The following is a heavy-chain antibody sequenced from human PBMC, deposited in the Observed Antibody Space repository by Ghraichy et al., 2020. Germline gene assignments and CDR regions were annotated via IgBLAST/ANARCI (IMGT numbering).Heavy chain of an antibody. Sequence: SETLSLTFTVAGGSVSGGTYYWTWIRQPPGKGLEWIGHFFYNGSPNYNPSLNSRVTMSVDTSKNQFSLNLRSVTAADTALYYCAGTVITDYYYWYGMDVWGQGTTVTVTS. V-gene: IGHV4-61*01. CDR2: FFYNGSP. CDR3: AGTVITDYYYWYGMDV. CDR1: GGSVSGGTYY. J-gene: IGHJ6*02. D-gene: IGHD3-16*01.